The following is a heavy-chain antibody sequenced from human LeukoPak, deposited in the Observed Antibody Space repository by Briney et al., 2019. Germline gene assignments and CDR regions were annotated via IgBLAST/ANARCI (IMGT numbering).Heavy chain of an antibody. CDR1: GGSISSSNW. Sequence: SETLSLTCAVSGGSISSSNWWSWVRQPPGKGLEWIGEIYHSGSTNYNPPLKSRVTISVDKSKNQFSLKLSSVTAADTAVYYCARRIAVAGHLRGPLDYWGQGTLVTVSS. CDR2: IYHSGST. CDR3: ARRIAVAGHLRGPLDY. J-gene: IGHJ4*02. V-gene: IGHV4-4*02. D-gene: IGHD6-19*01.